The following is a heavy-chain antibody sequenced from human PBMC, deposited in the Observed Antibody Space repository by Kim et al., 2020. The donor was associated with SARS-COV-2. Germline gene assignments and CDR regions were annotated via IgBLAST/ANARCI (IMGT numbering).Heavy chain of an antibody. CDR1: GGSISSYY. CDR3: ARDLGSSSPDAFDI. V-gene: IGHV4-59*13. CDR2: IYYSGST. J-gene: IGHJ3*02. D-gene: IGHD6-6*01. Sequence: SETLSLTCTVSGGSISSYYWSWIRQPPGKGLEWIGYIYYSGSTNYNPSLKSRVTISVDTSKNQFSLKLSSVTAADTAVYYCARDLGSSSPDAFDIWGQGTMVTVSS.